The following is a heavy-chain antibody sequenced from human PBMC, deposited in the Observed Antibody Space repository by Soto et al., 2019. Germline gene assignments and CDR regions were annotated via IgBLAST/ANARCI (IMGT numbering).Heavy chain of an antibody. J-gene: IGHJ3*01. CDR3: AYSTGWYRHDV. Sequence: QVQLQESGPGLVKPSGTLSLTCAVSGDSISNSRWWTWVRQPPGKGLEWIGDIFHSGDTNYNPSLKSRVFISVGKSQHQFSLKVSSVTAADTAVYYCAYSTGWYRHDVWGHGTLVTVSS. D-gene: IGHD6-19*01. V-gene: IGHV4-4*02. CDR2: IFHSGDT. CDR1: GDSISNSRW.